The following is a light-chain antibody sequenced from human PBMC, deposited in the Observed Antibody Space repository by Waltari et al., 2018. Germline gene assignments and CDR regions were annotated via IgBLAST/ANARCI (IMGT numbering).Light chain of an antibody. J-gene: IGLJ1*01. CDR3: HVWHPDVDPGV. V-gene: IGLV3-21*04. CDR2: YDS. CDR1: NIGSYS. Sequence: SYVLTQPPSVSVAPGETARITCGGDNIGSYSVHWYQQRPGQAPRLVIYYDSDRPSGIPERFSGSNSGNTATLTISRVEAGDEAKYYCHVWHPDVDPGVFGTGTDVTVL.